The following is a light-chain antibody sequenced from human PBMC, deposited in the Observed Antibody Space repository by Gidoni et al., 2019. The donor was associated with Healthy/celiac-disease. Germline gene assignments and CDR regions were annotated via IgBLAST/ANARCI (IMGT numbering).Light chain of an antibody. CDR2: DAS. CDR3: QQRSNWPS. V-gene: IGKV3-11*01. CDR1: QSVSSY. J-gene: IGKJ2*03. Sequence: EIVLTQSPATLSLSPGESATLSCRASQSVSSYLAWYQQKPGQAPRLLIYDASHRATGIPARFSGSGSGTDFTLTISSLEPEDFAVYYCQQRSNWPSFGQGTKLEIK.